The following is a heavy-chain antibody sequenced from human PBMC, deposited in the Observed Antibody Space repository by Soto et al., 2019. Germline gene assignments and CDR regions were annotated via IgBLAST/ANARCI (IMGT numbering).Heavy chain of an antibody. Sequence: GGSLRLSCAASGFTFSSYAMHWVRQAPGKGLEWVAVISYDGSNKYYADSVKGRFTISRDNSKNTLYLQMNSLRAEDTAVYYCARDYSSSWYAYYYGMDVWGQGTTVTVSS. D-gene: IGHD6-13*01. CDR3: ARDYSSSWYAYYYGMDV. CDR1: GFTFSSYA. CDR2: ISYDGSNK. J-gene: IGHJ6*02. V-gene: IGHV3-30-3*01.